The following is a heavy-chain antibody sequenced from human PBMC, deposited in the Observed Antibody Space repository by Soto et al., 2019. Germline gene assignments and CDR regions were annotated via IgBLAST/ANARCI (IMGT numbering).Heavy chain of an antibody. CDR1: GGSIIGGGYS. CDR2: IYHSGST. Sequence: SEMMCLSWGVSGGSIIGGGYSWSWIRQPPGKGLEWIGYIYHSGSTYYNPSLKSRVTISVDRSKNQFSLKLSSVTAADTAVYYCARGYGGNWFDPWGQGTLVTVSS. D-gene: IGHD4-17*01. V-gene: IGHV4-30-2*01. J-gene: IGHJ5*02. CDR3: ARGYGGNWFDP.